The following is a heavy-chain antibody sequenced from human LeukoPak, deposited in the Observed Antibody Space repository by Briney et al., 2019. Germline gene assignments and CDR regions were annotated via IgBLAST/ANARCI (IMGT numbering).Heavy chain of an antibody. Sequence: PGGSLRLSCAASGFTFSNYAMHWVRQAPGKGLEWVSSISSSSSYIYYADSVKGRFTISRDNAKNSLYLQMNSLRAEDTAVYYCARGKVAARWRSLGYWGQGTLVTVSS. CDR3: ARGKVAARWRSLGY. CDR2: ISSSSSYI. D-gene: IGHD6-6*01. CDR1: GFTFSNYA. J-gene: IGHJ4*02. V-gene: IGHV3-21*01.